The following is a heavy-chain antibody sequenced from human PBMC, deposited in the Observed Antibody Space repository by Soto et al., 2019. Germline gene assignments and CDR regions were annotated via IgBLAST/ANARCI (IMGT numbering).Heavy chain of an antibody. Sequence: SETLSLTCTVSGGSISSGGYYWSWIRQHPGKGLEWIGYIYYSGSTYYNPSLKSRVTISVDTSKNQFSLKLSSVTAADTAVYYCARDVGGGGPFDYWGQGTLVTVSS. V-gene: IGHV4-31*03. CDR2: IYYSGST. CDR1: GGSISSGGYY. D-gene: IGHD3-10*01. CDR3: ARDVGGGGPFDY. J-gene: IGHJ4*02.